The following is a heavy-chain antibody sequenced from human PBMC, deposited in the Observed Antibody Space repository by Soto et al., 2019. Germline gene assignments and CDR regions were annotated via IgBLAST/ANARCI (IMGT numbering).Heavy chain of an antibody. Sequence: SVKVSRKTAGSTFRNHGISWGRQDPGQGLEWMGWVSGYNDKTKSAQKFQGRVTMTTDTSTSTAYMELRSLRSDDTAVYYCARDFYPVAYFFDFWGQGHLVTVS. V-gene: IGHV1-18*04. CDR2: VSGYNDKT. J-gene: IGHJ4*02. CDR3: ARDFYPVAYFFDF. D-gene: IGHD2-21*01. CDR1: GSTFRNHG.